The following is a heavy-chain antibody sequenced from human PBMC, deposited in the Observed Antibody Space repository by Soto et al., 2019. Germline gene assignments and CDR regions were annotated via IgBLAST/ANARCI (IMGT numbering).Heavy chain of an antibody. CDR2: IIPIFGTA. Sequence: GASVKVSCKVSRVAFSKFIVTWVRQAPGLGLEWVGGIIPIFGTANYAQKFQGRVTITADESTSTSYMEVNNLRSEDTAVYYCAKVRYSSPMGYYYGMDVWGQGTTVTVSS. CDR1: RVAFSKFI. CDR3: AKVRYSSPMGYYYGMDV. V-gene: IGHV1-69*13. J-gene: IGHJ6*02. D-gene: IGHD6-19*01.